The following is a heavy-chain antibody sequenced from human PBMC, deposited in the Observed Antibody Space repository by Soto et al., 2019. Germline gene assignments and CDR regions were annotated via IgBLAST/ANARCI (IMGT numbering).Heavy chain of an antibody. CDR1: GFTFDDYA. CDR2: ISWNSGSI. Sequence: LRLSCAASGFTFDDYAMHWVRQAPGKGLEWVSGISWNSGSIGYADSVKGRFTISRDNAKNSLYLQMNSLRAEDTALYYCAKDSEAYTIPDAFDIWGQGTLVTVSS. CDR3: AKDSEAYTIPDAFDI. V-gene: IGHV3-9*01. J-gene: IGHJ4*02. D-gene: IGHD2-2*01.